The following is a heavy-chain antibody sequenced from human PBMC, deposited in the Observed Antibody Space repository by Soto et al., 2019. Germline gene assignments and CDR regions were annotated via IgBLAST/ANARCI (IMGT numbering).Heavy chain of an antibody. CDR3: ARGLITGSQYSGGWYYFDS. CDR1: GGSISSPHDY. J-gene: IGHJ4*02. D-gene: IGHD1-26*01. CDR2: IYYTRSS. Sequence: SETLSLTCTVSGGSISSPHDYWGWIRKSPGRGLEWIRSIYYTRSSYYNPSLKSRVTISVHTSNSQFSLELSSVTAADTAVYYCARGLITGSQYSGGWYYFDSWGQGTQVTVSS. V-gene: IGHV4-39*07.